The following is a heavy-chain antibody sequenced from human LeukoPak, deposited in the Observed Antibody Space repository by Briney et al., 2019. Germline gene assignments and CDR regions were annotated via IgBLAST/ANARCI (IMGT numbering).Heavy chain of an antibody. D-gene: IGHD6-13*01. CDR3: ASRRWSSPFFSYGMDV. CDR1: GGSISSGGYS. V-gene: IGHV4-30-2*01. J-gene: IGHJ6*02. Sequence: TSQTLSLTCAVSGGSISSGGYSWSWIRQPPGKGLEWIGYIYHSGSTYYNPSLKSRVTISVDRSKNQFSLKLSSVTAADTAVYYCASRRWSSPFFSYGMDVWGQGTTVTVSS. CDR2: IYHSGST.